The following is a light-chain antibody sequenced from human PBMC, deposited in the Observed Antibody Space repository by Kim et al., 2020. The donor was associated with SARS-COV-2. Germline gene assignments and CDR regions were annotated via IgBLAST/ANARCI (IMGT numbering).Light chain of an antibody. CDR3: QQYDNWPPWT. CDR2: GAS. V-gene: IGKV3-15*01. Sequence: EIAMTQSPATLSVSPGERATLYCRASQSVNSNLAWYQQKPGQAPRLLIYGASTRATGVPARFSGSGSGTKFTLTINSLQSEDFAVYYCQQYDNWPPWTFGQGTKVDIK. CDR1: QSVNSN. J-gene: IGKJ1*01.